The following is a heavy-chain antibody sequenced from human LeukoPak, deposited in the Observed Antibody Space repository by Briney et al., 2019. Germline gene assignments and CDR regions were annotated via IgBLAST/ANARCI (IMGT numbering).Heavy chain of an antibody. V-gene: IGHV3-72*01. CDR2: SRNKANSYTT. CDR3: ARAYTSGWYSPGY. Sequence: PGGSLRLFCAASGFTFSDHYMDWVRQAPGKGLEWVGRSRNKANSYTTDYAASVKGRFTISRDDSKNSLYLQMNSLKTEDTAVYYCARAYTSGWYSPGYWGQGTLVTVSS. D-gene: IGHD6-19*01. J-gene: IGHJ4*02. CDR1: GFTFSDHY.